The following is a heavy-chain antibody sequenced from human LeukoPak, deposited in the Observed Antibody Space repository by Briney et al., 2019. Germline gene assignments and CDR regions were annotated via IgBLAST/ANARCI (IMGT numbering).Heavy chain of an antibody. CDR3: ARLYSSSCYFDY. J-gene: IGHJ4*02. Sequence: SETLSLTCTVSGGSISSSSYSWGWVRQPPGKGLEWIGNMHYSGSTYYNPSLKSRVTISVDTSKNQFSLKLSSVTAADTAVYYCARLYSSSCYFDYWGQGNLVTVSS. CDR1: GGSISSSSYS. D-gene: IGHD6-13*01. V-gene: IGHV4-39*01. CDR2: MHYSGST.